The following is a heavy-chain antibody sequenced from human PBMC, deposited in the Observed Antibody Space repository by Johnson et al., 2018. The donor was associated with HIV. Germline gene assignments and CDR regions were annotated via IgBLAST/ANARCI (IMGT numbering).Heavy chain of an antibody. J-gene: IGHJ3*02. D-gene: IGHD3-22*01. Sequence: QVQLVESGGGVVQPGRSLRLSCAASGFTFSRYGMHWVRHAPGKGLEWVAVIWYDGSNKYYADSVKGRFTISRDNSKNTLYLQMNSLRAEDKAVFYCARAIVVDDDAFDIWGQGTMVTVSS. V-gene: IGHV3-30*19. CDR3: ARAIVVDDDAFDI. CDR2: IWYDGSNK. CDR1: GFTFSRYG.